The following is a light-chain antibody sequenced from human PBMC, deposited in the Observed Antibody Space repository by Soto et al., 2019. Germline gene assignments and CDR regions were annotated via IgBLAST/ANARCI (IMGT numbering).Light chain of an antibody. Sequence: EIVFTQSPGTRSLSPGERATLSCRASQSVSSYLAWYQQRPGQAPRLLIYGASSRATGIPDRFSGSGSGTDFTLTISRLEPEDFAVYYCQQYGSSPWTFAQGTKVDI. J-gene: IGKJ1*01. CDR2: GAS. CDR3: QQYGSSPWT. V-gene: IGKV3-20*01. CDR1: QSVSSY.